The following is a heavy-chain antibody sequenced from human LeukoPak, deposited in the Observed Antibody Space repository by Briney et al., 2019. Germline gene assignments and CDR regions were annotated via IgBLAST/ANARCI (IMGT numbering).Heavy chain of an antibody. V-gene: IGHV4-31*03. CDR3: ARVSSANWNPGWFDP. CDR2: IYYSGST. Sequence: PSQTLSLTCTVSGGSISSGGYYWSWIRQHPGKGLEWIGYIYYSGSTYYDPSLKSRVTISVDTSKNQFSLKLSSVTAVDTAVYYCARVSSANWNPGWFDPWGQGTLVTVSS. CDR1: GGSISSGGYY. D-gene: IGHD1-20*01. J-gene: IGHJ5*02.